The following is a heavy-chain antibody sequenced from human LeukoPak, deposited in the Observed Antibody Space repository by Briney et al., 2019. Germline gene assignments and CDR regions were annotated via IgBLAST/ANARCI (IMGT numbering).Heavy chain of an antibody. CDR1: GFTFSSYG. V-gene: IGHV3-30*18. D-gene: IGHD5-12*01. Sequence: PGGSLRLSCAASGFTFSSYGMHWVRQAPGKGLEWLTVISNDESNKYYADSVKGRFTISRDNSKNMLYLQMNSLRTEDTAVYYCAKVGSGNDYYWGQGTLVTVSS. CDR2: ISNDESNK. J-gene: IGHJ4*02. CDR3: AKVGSGNDYY.